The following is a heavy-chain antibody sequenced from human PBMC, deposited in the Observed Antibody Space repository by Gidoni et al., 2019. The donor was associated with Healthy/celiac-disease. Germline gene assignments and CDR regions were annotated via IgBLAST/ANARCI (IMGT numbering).Heavy chain of an antibody. V-gene: IGHV4-38-2*02. J-gene: IGHJ4*02. CDR1: GYSISSGYY. CDR2: IYHSGST. Sequence: QVQLQESGPGLVKPSETLSLTCTVSGYSISSGYYWGWIRQPPGKGLEWIGSIYHSGSTYYTPSLKSRVTISVDTSKNQFSLKLSSVTAADTAVYYCARVGYCSGGSCYNFDYWGQGTLVTVSS. CDR3: ARVGYCSGGSCYNFDY. D-gene: IGHD2-15*01.